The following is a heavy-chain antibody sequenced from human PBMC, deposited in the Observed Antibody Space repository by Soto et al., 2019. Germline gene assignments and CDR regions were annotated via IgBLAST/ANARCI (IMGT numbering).Heavy chain of an antibody. Sequence: QLQLQESGPGLVKPSETLSLTCTVSGGSISTSSYYWGWIRQPPGKGLEWIGSIYYRGSTYYNPSLKSRGTISVDTSKNQFSLKLSSVTAADTAVYYCARHVHVDTAMGRNGFDPWGQGTLVTVSS. D-gene: IGHD5-18*01. CDR3: ARHVHVDTAMGRNGFDP. CDR2: IYYRGST. CDR1: GGSISTSSYY. J-gene: IGHJ5*02. V-gene: IGHV4-39*01.